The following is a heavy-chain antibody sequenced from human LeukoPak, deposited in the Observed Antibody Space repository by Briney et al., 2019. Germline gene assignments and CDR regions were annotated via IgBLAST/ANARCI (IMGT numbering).Heavy chain of an antibody. CDR3: ARHLSGVTGYSYGRGIDY. CDR2: IKQDGSEK. Sequence: GGSLRLSCAASGFIFSSYWMSWVRQAPGKGLEWVANIKQDGSEKYYVDSVKGRFTISRDNAKNSQYLQMNSLRAEDTAVYYCARHLSGVTGYSYGRGIDYWGQGTLVTVSS. CDR1: GFIFSSYW. J-gene: IGHJ4*02. V-gene: IGHV3-7*01. D-gene: IGHD5-18*01.